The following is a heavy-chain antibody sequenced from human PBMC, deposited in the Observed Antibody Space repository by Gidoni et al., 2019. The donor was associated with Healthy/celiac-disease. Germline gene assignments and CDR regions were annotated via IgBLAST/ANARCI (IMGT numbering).Heavy chain of an antibody. CDR2: IRSKAYGGTT. CDR1: GFTFGDYA. V-gene: IGHV3-49*04. CDR3: TRAGGGVGSLAFDI. J-gene: IGHJ3*02. D-gene: IGHD2-8*02. Sequence: EVQLVESGGGLVQPGRSLRLSCTASGFTFGDYAMSWVRQAPGKGLEWVGFIRSKAYGGTTEYAASVKGRFTISRDDSKSIAYLQMNSLKTEDTAVYYCTRAGGGVGSLAFDIWGQGTMVTVSS.